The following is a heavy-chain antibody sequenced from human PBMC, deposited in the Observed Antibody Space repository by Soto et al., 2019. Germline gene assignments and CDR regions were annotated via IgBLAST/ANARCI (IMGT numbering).Heavy chain of an antibody. CDR2: IYYSGST. V-gene: IGHV4-31*03. J-gene: IGHJ4*02. CDR1: GGSISSGGYY. Sequence: QVQLQESGPGLVKPSQTLSLTCTVSGGSISSGGYYWSWIRQHPGKGLEWIGYIYYSGSTYYNPSLMSRVTISVDTSKNQFSLKLSSVPAADTAVYYCAREGDGYNSFDDWGQGTLVTVSS. D-gene: IGHD5-12*01. CDR3: AREGDGYNSFDD.